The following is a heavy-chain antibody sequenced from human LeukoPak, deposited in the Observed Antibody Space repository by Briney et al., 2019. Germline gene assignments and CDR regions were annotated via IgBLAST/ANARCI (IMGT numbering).Heavy chain of an antibody. D-gene: IGHD4-23*01. CDR2: ISWNSGSI. CDR1: GFTFDDYA. CDR3: AKDIGYGGNFGYFDH. Sequence: GRSLRLSCAASGFTFDDYAMHWVRQAPGKGLEWVSGISWNSGSIGYADSVKGRFTISRDNAKNSLYLQMNSLRAEDTALYYCAKDIGYGGNFGYFDHWGQGTLVTVSS. J-gene: IGHJ4*02. V-gene: IGHV3-9*01.